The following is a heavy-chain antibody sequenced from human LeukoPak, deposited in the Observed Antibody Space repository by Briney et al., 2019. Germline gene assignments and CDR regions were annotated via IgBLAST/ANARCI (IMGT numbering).Heavy chain of an antibody. D-gene: IGHD4-23*01. CDR1: GFTFTSSA. V-gene: IGHV1-58*02. CDR2: IVVGSGNT. Sequence: ASVKVSCKASGFTFTSSAMQWVRQARGQRLEWIGWIVVGSGNTNYAQKFQERVTITRDMSTSTAYMELSSLRSEDTAVYYCAAESGGGNSDAFGIWGQGTMVTVSS. CDR3: AAESGGGNSDAFGI. J-gene: IGHJ3*02.